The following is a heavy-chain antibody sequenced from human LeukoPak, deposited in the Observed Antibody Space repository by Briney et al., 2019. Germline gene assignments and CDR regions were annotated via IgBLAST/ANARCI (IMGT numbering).Heavy chain of an antibody. CDR3: ARERWLQPKANFDY. CDR1: GFTFSSYS. Sequence: GSLRLSCAASGFTFSSYSMNWVRQAPGKGLEWVSSISSSSSYIYYADSVKGRFTISRDNAKNSLYLQMNSLRAEDTAVYYRARERWLQPKANFDYWGQGTLVTVSS. D-gene: IGHD5-24*01. CDR2: ISSSSSYI. V-gene: IGHV3-21*01. J-gene: IGHJ4*02.